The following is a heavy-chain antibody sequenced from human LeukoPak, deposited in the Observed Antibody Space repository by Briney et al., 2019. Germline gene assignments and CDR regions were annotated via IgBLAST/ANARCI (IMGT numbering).Heavy chain of an antibody. V-gene: IGHV4-34*01. Sequence: SETLSLTCAVYGGSFSGYYWSWIRQPPGKGLEWIGEINHSGSTNYNPSLKSRVTISVDTSKNQFSLKLSSVTAADTAVYYCARANWYYYGMDVWGQGTTVTVSS. CDR2: INHSGST. CDR1: GGSFSGYY. J-gene: IGHJ6*02. CDR3: ARANWYYYGMDV. D-gene: IGHD1-1*01.